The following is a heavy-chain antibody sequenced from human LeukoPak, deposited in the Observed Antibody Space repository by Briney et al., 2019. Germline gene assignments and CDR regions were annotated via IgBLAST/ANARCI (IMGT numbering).Heavy chain of an antibody. CDR2: ISTGGGTT. D-gene: IGHD4-17*01. CDR3: AKDWAYGDYPLNY. Sequence: GGSLRLSCAASGFTFSSHAMSWVRQAPGKGLEWVLGISTGGGTTYYADSVRGRFTISRDNSKNTLYLQMNSLTAEDTAVYYCAKDWAYGDYPLNYWGQGTLVTVSS. CDR1: GFTFSSHA. V-gene: IGHV3-23*01. J-gene: IGHJ4*02.